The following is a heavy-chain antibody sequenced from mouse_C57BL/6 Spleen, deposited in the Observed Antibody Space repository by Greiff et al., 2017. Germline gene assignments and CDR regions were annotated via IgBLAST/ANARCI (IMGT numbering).Heavy chain of an antibody. CDR3: ARDYDYEGFYAMDH. D-gene: IGHD2-4*01. CDR2: IHPNSGST. V-gene: IGHV1-64*01. J-gene: IGHJ4*01. CDR1: GYTFTSYW. Sequence: QVQLQQPGAELVKPGASVKLSCKASGYTFTSYWMHWVKQRPGQGLEWIGMIHPNSGSTNYNEKFKSKATLTVDKSSSTAYMQLSSLTSEDSAVYYCARDYDYEGFYAMDHWGQGTSVTVSS.